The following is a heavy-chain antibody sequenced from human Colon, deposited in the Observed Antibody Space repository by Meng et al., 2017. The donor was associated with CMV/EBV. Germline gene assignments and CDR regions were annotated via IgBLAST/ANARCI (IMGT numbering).Heavy chain of an antibody. CDR3: AATYSGSYSDSFDY. CDR2: IYSGGST. V-gene: IGHV3-66*02. D-gene: IGHD1-26*01. CDR1: GFTDSSNY. J-gene: IGHJ4*02. Sequence: GESLKISCAASGFTDSSNYMSWVRQAPGKGLEWVSVIYSGGSTYYADSVKGRFTISRDNSKNTLYLQMNSLRAEDTAVYYCAATYSGSYSDSFDYWGQGTLVTVSS.